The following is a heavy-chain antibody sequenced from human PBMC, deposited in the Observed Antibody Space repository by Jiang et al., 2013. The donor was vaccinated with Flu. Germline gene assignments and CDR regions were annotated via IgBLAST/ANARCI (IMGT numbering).Heavy chain of an antibody. CDR3: ARDASDYGPDPFDI. CDR2: IYFSGRT. V-gene: IGHV4-31*03. D-gene: IGHD4/OR15-4a*01. Sequence: GPGLVKPSQTLSLTCSVTGGSISSGGYYWNWIRQEPGKSLEWIGYIYFSGRTHYNPSLKSRVTISVDTSMNQFSLKLTSVTAADTAVYYCARDASDYGPDPFDIWGQGAMVTVSS. CDR1: GGSISSGGYY. J-gene: IGHJ3*02.